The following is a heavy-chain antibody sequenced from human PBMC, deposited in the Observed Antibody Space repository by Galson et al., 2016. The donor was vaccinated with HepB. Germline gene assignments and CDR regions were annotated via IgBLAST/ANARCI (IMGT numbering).Heavy chain of an antibody. J-gene: IGHJ4*02. CDR3: ARRLGGTQLDY. CDR1: GYYFVSYW. CDR2: IDPSDSYT. V-gene: IGHV5-10-1*01. Sequence: QSGAEVKKPGDSLRISCKASGYYFVSYWISWVRQMPGKGLEWMGRIDPSDSYTNYSPSFRGHVTISGDKTISTVYLQWSSLKASDTAIYYCARRLGGTQLDYWGQGTLVTVSS. D-gene: IGHD3-16*01.